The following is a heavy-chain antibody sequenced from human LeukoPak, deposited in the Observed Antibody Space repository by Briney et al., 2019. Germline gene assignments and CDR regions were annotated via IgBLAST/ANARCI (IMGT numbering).Heavy chain of an antibody. CDR2: IYHSGST. CDR1: GGSISSGGYS. D-gene: IGHD3-16*02. V-gene: IGHV4-30-2*05. CDR3: ASQRGSYRYTPFAY. Sequence: PSQTLSLTCAVSGGSISSGGYSWSWIRQPPGKGLEWIGYIYHSGSTYYNPSLKSRVTISVDTSKNQFSLKLSSVTAADTAVYYCASQRGSYRYTPFAYWGQGTLVTVSS. J-gene: IGHJ4*02.